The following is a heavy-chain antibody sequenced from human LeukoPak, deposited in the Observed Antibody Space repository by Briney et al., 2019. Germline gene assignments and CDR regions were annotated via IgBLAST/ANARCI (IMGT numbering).Heavy chain of an antibody. CDR2: IYYSGST. CDR1: GGSVSSGSYY. V-gene: IGHV4-61*01. D-gene: IGHD6-19*01. Sequence: SETLSLTCTVSGGSVSSGSYYWSWIRQPPGKGLEWIGYIYYSGSTNYNPSLKSRVTISVDTSKNQFSLKLSSVTAADTAVYYCAREVSVAVYYYYYYMDVWGKGTTVTVSS. J-gene: IGHJ6*03. CDR3: AREVSVAVYYYYYYMDV.